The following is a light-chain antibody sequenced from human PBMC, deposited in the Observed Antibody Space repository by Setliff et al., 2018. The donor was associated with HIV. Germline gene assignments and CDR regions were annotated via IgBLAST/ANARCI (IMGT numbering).Light chain of an antibody. CDR3: CSNTGSNTYV. CDR2: QAS. J-gene: IGLJ1*01. CDR1: SGDVGRYNR. Sequence: QSAPTQPASVSGSPGQSITISCTGTSGDVGRYNRVSWYQQQPGKPPKLMIYQASKRPSGVSNRFSGSKSGNTASLTISGLQAEDEADYYCCSNTGSNTYVFGTGTKV. V-gene: IGLV2-23*01.